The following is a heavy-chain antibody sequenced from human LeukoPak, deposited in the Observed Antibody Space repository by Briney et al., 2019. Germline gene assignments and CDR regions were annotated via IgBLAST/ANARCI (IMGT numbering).Heavy chain of an antibody. D-gene: IGHD4-11*01. J-gene: IGHJ4*02. CDR1: GGSISNSDYY. CDR2: IYYSGAT. V-gene: IGHV4-39*01. CDR3: ASYYSGYFDY. Sequence: SETLSLTCTVSGGSISNSDYYWAWIRQPPGKGLEWIGSIYYSGATYYNPSLKSRVTISVDTSKNQFSLKLSSVTAADTAVYYCASYYSGYFDYWGQGTLVTVSS.